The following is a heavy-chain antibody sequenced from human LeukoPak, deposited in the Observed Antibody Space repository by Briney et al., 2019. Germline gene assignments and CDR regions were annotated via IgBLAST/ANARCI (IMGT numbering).Heavy chain of an antibody. Sequence: GGSLRLSCAASGFTFSSYSMNWVRQAPGKGLEWVSYISSSSSTIYYADSVKGRFTISRDNAKNSLYLQMNSLRAEDTAVYYCARDAFWGSGSSGYPAYYYYYYMDVWGKGTTVTVSS. D-gene: IGHD3-22*01. CDR1: GFTFSSYS. J-gene: IGHJ6*03. CDR2: ISSSSSTI. V-gene: IGHV3-48*01. CDR3: ARDAFWGSGSSGYPAYYYYYYMDV.